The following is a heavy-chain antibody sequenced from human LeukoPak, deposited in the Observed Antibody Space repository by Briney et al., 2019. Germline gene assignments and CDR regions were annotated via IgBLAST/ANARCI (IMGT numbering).Heavy chain of an antibody. CDR3: ARALLRYCSSTSCYWFDP. J-gene: IGHJ5*02. CDR2: IIPIFGTA. CDR1: GGTFSSYV. D-gene: IGHD2-2*01. V-gene: IGHV1-69*13. Sequence: ASVKVSCKASGGTFSSYVISWVRQAPGPGLEWMGGIIPIFGTANYAQKFQGRVTITADESTSTAYMELSSLRSEDTAVYYCARALLRYCSSTSCYWFDPWGQGTLVTVSS.